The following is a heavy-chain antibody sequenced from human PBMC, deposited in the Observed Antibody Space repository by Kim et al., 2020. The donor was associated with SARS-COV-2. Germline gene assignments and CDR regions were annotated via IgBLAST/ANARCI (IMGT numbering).Heavy chain of an antibody. CDR3: ARGPYYYDSSGFYYFDY. V-gene: IGHV1-69*01. J-gene: IGHJ4*02. D-gene: IGHD3-22*01. Sequence: QGRVTITADESTSTAYMELSSLRSEDTAVYYCARGPYYYDSSGFYYFDYWGQGTLVTVSS.